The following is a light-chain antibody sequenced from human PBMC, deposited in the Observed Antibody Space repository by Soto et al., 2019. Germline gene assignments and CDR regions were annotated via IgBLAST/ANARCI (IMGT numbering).Light chain of an antibody. V-gene: IGKV3-15*01. CDR2: GAS. CDR1: QSVSSN. J-gene: IGKJ2*01. Sequence: EIVMTQSPATLSVSPGERATLSCRASQSVSSNLAWYQQKPGQAPRLLIYGASTRATGIPARFSGSGSGTAFTLTSGSLQSEDLAVYYCQQYNNWPYTFGQGTQLEIK. CDR3: QQYNNWPYT.